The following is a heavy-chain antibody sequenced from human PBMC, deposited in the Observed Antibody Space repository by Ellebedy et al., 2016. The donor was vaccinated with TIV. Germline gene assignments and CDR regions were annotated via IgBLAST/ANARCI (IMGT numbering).Heavy chain of an antibody. CDR2: IRSDGAYT. CDR1: GFAFNTYW. J-gene: IGHJ3*01. V-gene: IGHV3-74*03. CDR3: AAAFDV. Sequence: GESLKISCAASGFAFNTYWMHWVRQVSGKGLVWVAHIRSDGAYTKYADFVKGRFTISRDNAKDTLYLQMDSLRPDDTAVYYCAAAFDVWGQGTMVSVSS.